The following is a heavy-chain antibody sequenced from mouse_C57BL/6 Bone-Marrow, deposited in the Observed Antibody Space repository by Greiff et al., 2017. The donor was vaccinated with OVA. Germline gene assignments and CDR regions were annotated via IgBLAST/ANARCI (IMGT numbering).Heavy chain of an antibody. J-gene: IGHJ4*01. V-gene: IGHV1-39*01. CDR3: AMYDYDHYYAMDY. CDR1: GYSFTDYN. CDR2: INPNYGTT. D-gene: IGHD2-4*01. Sequence: EVQLQQSGPELVKPGASVKISCKASGYSFTDYNMNWVKQSNGKSLEWIGVINPNYGTTCYNQKFKGKATLTVDQSSSTAYMQLNCLTSDDSADYYCAMYDYDHYYAMDYWGQGTSVTVSS.